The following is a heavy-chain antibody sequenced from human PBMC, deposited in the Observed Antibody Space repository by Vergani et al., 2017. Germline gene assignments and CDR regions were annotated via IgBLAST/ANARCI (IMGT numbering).Heavy chain of an antibody. V-gene: IGHV3-21*01. D-gene: IGHD1-26*01. CDR1: GFTFSSYS. CDR2: ISSSSRYI. CDR3: ARIVGGSYSLNXFDY. Sequence: EVQLVESGGGLVKPGGSLRLSCAASGFTFSSYSMNWVRQAPGKGLEWVSSISSSSRYIYYADSVKGRFTFARDNAKNSLYLQMSSLRAEDTAVYYCARIVGGSYSLNXFDYWGQGTLVTVSA. J-gene: IGHJ4*02.